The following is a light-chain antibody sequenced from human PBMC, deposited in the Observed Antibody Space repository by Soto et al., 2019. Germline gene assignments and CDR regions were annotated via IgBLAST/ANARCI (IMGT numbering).Light chain of an antibody. CDR3: QQYSTYSWT. CDR2: DGS. Sequence: DSQMTQAPFTPSASLRDRLTNTFPASQTISTWLAWYQQKPGKAPKLLIYDGSTLQSGVPSRFSGSGSATEFTLTISSLQAEDVASYYCQQYSTYSWTFGQGTQVDXK. J-gene: IGKJ1*01. V-gene: IGKV1-5*01. CDR1: QTISTW.